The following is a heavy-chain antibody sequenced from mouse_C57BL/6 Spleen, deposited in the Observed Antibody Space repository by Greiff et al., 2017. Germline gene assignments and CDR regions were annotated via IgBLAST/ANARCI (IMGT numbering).Heavy chain of an antibody. CDR3: ARPGYYCSIYLYYAMDY. CDR2: ISSGSSTI. Sequence: EVKLVESGGGLVKPGGSLKLSCAASGFTFSDYGMHWVRQAPEKGLEWVAYISSGSSTIYYADTVKGRFTISRDNAKNTLFLQMTSLRSEDTAMYYCARPGYYCSIYLYYAMDYWGQGTSVTVSS. CDR1: GFTFSDYG. V-gene: IGHV5-17*01. D-gene: IGHD1-1*01. J-gene: IGHJ4*01.